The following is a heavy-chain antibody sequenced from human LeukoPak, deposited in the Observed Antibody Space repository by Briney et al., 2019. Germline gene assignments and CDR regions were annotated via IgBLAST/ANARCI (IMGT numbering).Heavy chain of an antibody. V-gene: IGHV3-30-3*01. CDR1: GFTFSSYA. Sequence: GGSLRLSWAASGFTFSSYAMHWVRQAPGKGLEWVAVISYDGSNKYYADSVKGRFTISRDNSKNTLYLQMNSLRAEDTAVYYCARDSIAVAGFDYWGQGTLVTVSS. CDR2: ISYDGSNK. D-gene: IGHD6-19*01. CDR3: ARDSIAVAGFDY. J-gene: IGHJ4*02.